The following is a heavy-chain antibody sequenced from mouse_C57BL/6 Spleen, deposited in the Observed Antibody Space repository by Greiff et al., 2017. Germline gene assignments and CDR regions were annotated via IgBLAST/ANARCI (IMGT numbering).Heavy chain of an antibody. CDR3: AGDGKLTGTGFAY. CDR1: GFTFSSYA. CDR2: ISDGGSYT. V-gene: IGHV5-4*01. D-gene: IGHD4-1*01. J-gene: IGHJ3*01. Sequence: DVHLVESGGGLVKPGGSLKLSCAASGFTFSSYAMSWVRQTPEKRLEWVATISDGGSYTYYPDNVKGRFTISRDNAKNNLYLQMSHLKSEDTAMYYCAGDGKLTGTGFAYWGQGTLVTVSA.